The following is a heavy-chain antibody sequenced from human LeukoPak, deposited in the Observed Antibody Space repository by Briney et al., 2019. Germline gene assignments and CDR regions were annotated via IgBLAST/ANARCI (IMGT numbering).Heavy chain of an antibody. CDR3: ARSMVRGVMAPFDP. CDR1: GFTFSSYP. CDR2: ISGSGGST. Sequence: PGGSLRLSCAASGFTFSSYPMTWVRQAPGKGLEWVSRISGSGGSTFYADSVKGRFTVPRDNSKNTLYLLMNSLRAEDTAVYYCARSMVRGVMAPFDPWGQGTLVTVSS. V-gene: IGHV3-23*01. D-gene: IGHD3-10*01. J-gene: IGHJ5*02.